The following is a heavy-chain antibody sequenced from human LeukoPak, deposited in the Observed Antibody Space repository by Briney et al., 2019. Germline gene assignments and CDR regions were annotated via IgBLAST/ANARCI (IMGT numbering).Heavy chain of an antibody. CDR1: GFTFSNYE. Sequence: GGSLRLPFEASGFTFSNYELSWVRQPPGKGLEWVSAVSGSGGSTYYADSVKGRFTVSRDNSKNTLYLQMNSLRAEDTAVYHCAKDKTSGTYFDYWGQGAPVTVSS. V-gene: IGHV3-23*01. J-gene: IGHJ4*02. CDR2: VSGSGGST. CDR3: AKDKTSGTYFDY. D-gene: IGHD1-26*01.